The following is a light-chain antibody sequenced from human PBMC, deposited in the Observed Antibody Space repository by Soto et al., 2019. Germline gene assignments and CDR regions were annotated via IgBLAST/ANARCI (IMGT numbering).Light chain of an antibody. CDR3: QQYNKWPLT. J-gene: IGKJ4*01. V-gene: IGKV3-15*01. CDR2: DAS. CDR1: ESIRSN. Sequence: EVVMTQSPVYLAVSSGERATLSCRASESIRSNLAWYQHKPGQAPRLLIYDASTRATGIPAKFSGSWSGTEFTLSIGSLQSEDFAVYYCQQYNKWPLTFGGGTKVEIK.